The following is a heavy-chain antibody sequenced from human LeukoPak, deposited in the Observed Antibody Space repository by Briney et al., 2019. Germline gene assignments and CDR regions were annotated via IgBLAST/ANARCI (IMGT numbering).Heavy chain of an antibody. J-gene: IGHJ4*02. D-gene: IGHD3-22*01. Sequence: ASVKVSCKASGYTFTGYYTYWVRQAPGQGLEWMGWINPNSGGTNYAQKFQGRVTMTRDTSISTAYMELSRLRSDDTAVYYCARAPYDSSGYYWNFDYWGQGTLVTVSS. CDR3: ARAPYDSSGYYWNFDY. CDR2: INPNSGGT. V-gene: IGHV1-2*02. CDR1: GYTFTGYY.